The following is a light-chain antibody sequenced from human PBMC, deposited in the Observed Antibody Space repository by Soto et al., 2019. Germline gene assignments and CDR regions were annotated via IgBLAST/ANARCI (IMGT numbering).Light chain of an antibody. Sequence: EIVLTQSPATLSLSPGERATLSCRASQSVSSYLAWYQQKPGQAPMLLIYDASNRATGIPARFSGSGSGKDFTLTISSLEPEDFAVYYCQQRSNWPPITFGQGTRLEIK. J-gene: IGKJ5*01. CDR1: QSVSSY. CDR3: QQRSNWPPIT. V-gene: IGKV3-11*01. CDR2: DAS.